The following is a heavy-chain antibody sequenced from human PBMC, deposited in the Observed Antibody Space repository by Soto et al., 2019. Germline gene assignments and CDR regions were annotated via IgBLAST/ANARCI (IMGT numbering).Heavy chain of an antibody. CDR3: ARVTVPEGYFDY. CDR1: GGSISGYY. CDR2: INHSGST. V-gene: IGHV4-34*01. Sequence: PSETLSLTCAVYGGSISGYYWSWIRQPPGKGLEWIGEINHSGSTNYNPSLKSRVTISVDTSKNQFSLKLSSVTAADTAVYYCARVTVPEGYFDYWGQGTLVTVSS. J-gene: IGHJ4*03. D-gene: IGHD3-10*01.